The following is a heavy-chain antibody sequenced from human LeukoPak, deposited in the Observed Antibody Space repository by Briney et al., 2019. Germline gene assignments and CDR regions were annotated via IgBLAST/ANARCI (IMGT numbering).Heavy chain of an antibody. V-gene: IGHV4-34*01. Sequence: PSETLSLTCAVYGGSFSGYYWSWIRQPPGKGLEWIGEINHSGSTNYNPSLKSRVTISVDTSKNQFSLKLSSVTAADTAVYYCARGREPSAKPYFDYWGQGTLVTVSS. CDR1: GGSFSGYY. J-gene: IGHJ4*02. D-gene: IGHD1-26*01. CDR3: ARGREPSAKPYFDY. CDR2: INHSGST.